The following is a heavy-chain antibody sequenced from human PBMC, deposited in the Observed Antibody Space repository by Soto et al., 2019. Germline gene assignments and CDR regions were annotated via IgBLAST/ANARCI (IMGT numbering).Heavy chain of an antibody. CDR2: IYYSGST. V-gene: IGHV4-39*01. D-gene: IGHD2-2*01. Sequence: SSETLSLTCTVSVGSISSSSYYWGWILQPPGKGLEWIGSIYYSGSTYYNPSLKSRVTISVDTSKNQFSLKLSSVTAADTAVYYCASPLVVPAAGAYYYYGMDVWGQGTTVTVSS. J-gene: IGHJ6*02. CDR1: VGSISSSSYY. CDR3: ASPLVVPAAGAYYYYGMDV.